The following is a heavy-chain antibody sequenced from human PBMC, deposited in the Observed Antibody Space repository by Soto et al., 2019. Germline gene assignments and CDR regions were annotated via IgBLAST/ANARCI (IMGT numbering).Heavy chain of an antibody. J-gene: IGHJ6*02. CDR3: ARTYSSSYNYYYGMDV. V-gene: IGHV6-1*01. CDR2: TYYRSKWYN. D-gene: IGHD6-6*01. CDR1: GDGVSSNSAA. Sequence: SQTLSLTCALSGDGVSSNSAAWNWIRQSPSRGLEWLGRTYYRSKWYNDYAVSVKSRITINPDTSKNQFSLQLNSVTPEDTAVYYCARTYSSSYNYYYGMDVWGQGTTVTVSS.